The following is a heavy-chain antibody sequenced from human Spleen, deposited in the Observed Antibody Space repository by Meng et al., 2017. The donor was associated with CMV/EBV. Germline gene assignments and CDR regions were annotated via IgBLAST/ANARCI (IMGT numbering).Heavy chain of an antibody. J-gene: IGHJ6*02. CDR2: IYWTDDK. CDR1: GFSLSSSEVG. Sequence: SGPTLVKPTQTLTLTCTFSGFSLSSSEVGVGWLRQPPGKAPEWLALIYWTDDKRYSPSLKNRLTITKDTSKDQVVLTMTNMDPVDTATYYCAHRPLHYDTSIVNYGMDVWGLGTTVTVSS. D-gene: IGHD3-3*01. CDR3: AHRPLHYDTSIVNYGMDV. V-gene: IGHV2-5*01.